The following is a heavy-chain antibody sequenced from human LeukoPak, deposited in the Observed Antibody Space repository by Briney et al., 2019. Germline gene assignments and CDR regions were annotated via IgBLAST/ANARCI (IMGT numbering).Heavy chain of an antibody. CDR3: AREAIWFGDFKHYYYGMDV. D-gene: IGHD3-10*01. Sequence: ASVKVSCKASGYTFTSYYMHWVRQAPGQGLERMGIINPSGGSTTYAQKFQGRVAMTRDTSTSTVYMELSSLRSEDTAVYYCAREAIWFGDFKHYYYGMDVWGQGTTVTVSS. J-gene: IGHJ6*02. V-gene: IGHV1-46*01. CDR1: GYTFTSYY. CDR2: INPSGGST.